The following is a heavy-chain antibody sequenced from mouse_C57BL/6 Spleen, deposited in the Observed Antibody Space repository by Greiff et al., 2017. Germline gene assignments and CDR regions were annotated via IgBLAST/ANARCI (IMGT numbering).Heavy chain of an antibody. CDR3: ARGDGYGAMDY. CDR2: ISSGGSYT. Sequence: DVKLVESGGDLVKPGGSLKLSCAASGFTFSSYGMSWVRQTPDKRLEWVATISSGGSYTYYPDSVKGRFTISRDNAKNTLYLQMSSLKSEDTAMYYCARGDGYGAMDYWGQGTSVTVSS. D-gene: IGHD2-2*01. V-gene: IGHV5-6*02. J-gene: IGHJ4*01. CDR1: GFTFSSYG.